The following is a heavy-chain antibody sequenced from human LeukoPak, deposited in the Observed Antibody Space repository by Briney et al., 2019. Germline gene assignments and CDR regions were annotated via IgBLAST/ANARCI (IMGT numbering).Heavy chain of an antibody. Sequence: PGGSLRLSCAASGFTFSSYGMHWVRQAPGKGLEWVSYISSSGSTIYYADSVKGRFTISRDNAKNSLYLQMNSLRAEDTAVYYCARGDYYGSGSYGYWGQGTLVTVSS. V-gene: IGHV3-48*04. D-gene: IGHD3-10*01. CDR1: GFTFSSYG. CDR2: ISSSGSTI. CDR3: ARGDYYGSGSYGY. J-gene: IGHJ4*02.